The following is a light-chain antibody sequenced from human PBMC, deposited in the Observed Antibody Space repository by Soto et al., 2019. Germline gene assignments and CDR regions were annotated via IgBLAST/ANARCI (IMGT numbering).Light chain of an antibody. J-gene: IGKJ2*01. V-gene: IGKV3-20*01. CDR1: QSVSSSY. CDR3: QQYGSSPPYT. Sequence: EIVLTQSPGTLSLSPGERATLPCRASQSVSSSYLAWYQQKPRQAPRLLIYGASSRATGIPDRFSGSGSGTDFTLTISRLEPEDFAVYYCQQYGSSPPYTFGQGTKLEIK. CDR2: GAS.